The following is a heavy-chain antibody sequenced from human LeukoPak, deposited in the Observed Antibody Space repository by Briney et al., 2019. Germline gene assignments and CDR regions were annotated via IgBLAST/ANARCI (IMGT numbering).Heavy chain of an antibody. J-gene: IGHJ4*02. CDR2: IKSKTDGGTT. CDR1: GFTFSNAW. CDR3: TTDPYYYDSSGYYYFDY. D-gene: IGHD3-22*01. V-gene: IGHV3-15*01. Sequence: PGRSLRLSCAASGFTFSNAWMSWVRQAPGKGLEWVGRIKSKTDGGTTDYAAPVKGRFTISRDDSKNTLYLQMNSLKTEDTAVYYCTTDPYYYDSSGYYYFDYWGQGTLVTVSS.